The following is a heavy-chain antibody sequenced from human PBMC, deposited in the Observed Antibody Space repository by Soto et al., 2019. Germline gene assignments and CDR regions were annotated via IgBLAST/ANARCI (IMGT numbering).Heavy chain of an antibody. J-gene: IGHJ4*02. CDR3: ARGTFYYGSGSYSRFDY. D-gene: IGHD3-10*01. CDR1: GGSIDSGGYY. Sequence: QVQLQESGPGLVKPSQTLSLTCSVSGGSIDSGGYYWNWIRQHPGKGLEWIGNIYYNGKTYYNPSLKSRVTISVATSKNQFFLNLSSVTAADTAVYYCARGTFYYGSGSYSRFDYWGQGALVTVSS. V-gene: IGHV4-31*03. CDR2: IYYNGKT.